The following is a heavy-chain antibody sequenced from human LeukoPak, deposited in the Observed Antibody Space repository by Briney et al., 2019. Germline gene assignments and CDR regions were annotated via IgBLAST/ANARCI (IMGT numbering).Heavy chain of an antibody. J-gene: IGHJ4*02. CDR3: ARDLVDYYDSSGYYWSLVDY. CDR1: GFTFSSYA. Sequence: PGGSLRLSCAASGFTFSSYAMHWVRQAPGKGLEWVAAISYDGSNKYYADSVKGRFTISRDNSKNTLYLQMNSLRAEDTAVYYCARDLVDYYDSSGYYWSLVDYWGQGTLVTVSS. D-gene: IGHD3-22*01. CDR2: ISYDGSNK. V-gene: IGHV3-30*01.